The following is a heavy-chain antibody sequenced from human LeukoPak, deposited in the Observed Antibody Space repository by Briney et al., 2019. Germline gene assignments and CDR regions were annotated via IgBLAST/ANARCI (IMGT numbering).Heavy chain of an antibody. CDR3: ARDSSGNDY. Sequence: GGSLRLSCAASGFTFSTYWMSWVRQAPGKGLEWVANIKQDGSEKYYVDSVKGRFTISRDNAKNTLYLQMNSLRAEDTAMYYCARDSSGNDYWGQGTLVTVSS. D-gene: IGHD4-23*01. CDR1: GFTFSTYW. CDR2: IKQDGSEK. V-gene: IGHV3-7*01. J-gene: IGHJ4*02.